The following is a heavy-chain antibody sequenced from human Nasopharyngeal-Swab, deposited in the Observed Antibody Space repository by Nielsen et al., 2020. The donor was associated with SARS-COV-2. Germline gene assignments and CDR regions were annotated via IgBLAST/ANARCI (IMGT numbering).Heavy chain of an antibody. CDR1: GFTFSSYA. J-gene: IGHJ5*02. V-gene: IGHV3-23*01. CDR3: AKDPTVYVVYIWFDP. Sequence: GEPLNIPCAAPGFTFSSYAMSWVRQAPGKGLEWVSAISGSGGSTYYADSVKGRFTISRDNSKKTQYLQMNSLRAEDTAVYYCAKDPTVYVVYIWFDPWGQGTLVTVSS. CDR2: ISGSGGST. D-gene: IGHD4-11*01.